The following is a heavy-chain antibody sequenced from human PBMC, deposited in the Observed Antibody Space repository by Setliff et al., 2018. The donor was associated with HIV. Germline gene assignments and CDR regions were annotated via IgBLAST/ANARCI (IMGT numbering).Heavy chain of an antibody. Sequence: LSLTCAVSGASISSGSWWTWVRQPPGKGLEWIGEAFHSGSATYNPSLKSRVTISVDTSKNQFSLKVNSVTAADTAMYYCARAPGSVSVFLDSWGQGTLVTVSS. CDR2: AFHSGSA. D-gene: IGHD3-10*01. V-gene: IGHV4-4*02. J-gene: IGHJ4*02. CDR1: GASISSGSW. CDR3: ARAPGSVSVFLDS.